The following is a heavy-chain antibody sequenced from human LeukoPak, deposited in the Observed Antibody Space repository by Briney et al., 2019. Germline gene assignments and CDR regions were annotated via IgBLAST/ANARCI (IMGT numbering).Heavy chain of an antibody. CDR3: AGYTSLDY. CDR2: IYSGGST. Sequence: QSGGSLRLSCVVSGFTFSNNDMSWVRQAPGKGLECVSVIYSGGSTYYADSVKGRFTISRDSSKNSLYLQMNSLRAEDTAIYYCAGYTSLDYWGQGTLVTVSS. D-gene: IGHD2-2*02. CDR1: GFTFSNND. V-gene: IGHV3-53*01. J-gene: IGHJ4*02.